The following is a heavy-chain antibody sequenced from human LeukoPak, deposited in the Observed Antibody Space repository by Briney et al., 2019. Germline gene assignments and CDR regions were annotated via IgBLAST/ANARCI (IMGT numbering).Heavy chain of an antibody. D-gene: IGHD3-22*01. J-gene: IGHJ4*02. Sequence: GGSLRLSCAASGFTFSSFDMHWVRQAPGKGLEWVASIRYDGSDTYYADSVKGRFTVSRDNSQNTLYLQLSSLKTEDTAVYFCAKNRGDYFDTTSHSFDSWGQGALVTVSS. CDR1: GFTFSSFD. V-gene: IGHV3-30*02. CDR2: IRYDGSDT. CDR3: AKNRGDYFDTTSHSFDS.